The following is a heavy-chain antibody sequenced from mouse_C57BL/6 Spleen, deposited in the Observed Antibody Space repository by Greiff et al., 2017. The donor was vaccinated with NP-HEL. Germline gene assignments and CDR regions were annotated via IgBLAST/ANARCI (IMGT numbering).Heavy chain of an antibody. CDR1: GFTFSDYY. CDR2: ISNGGGST. D-gene: IGHD3-3*01. J-gene: IGHJ1*03. Sequence: EVKLMESGGGLVQPGGSLKLSCAASGFTFSDYYMYWVRQTPEKRLEWVAYISNGGGSTYYPDTVKGRFTISRDNAKNTLYLQMSRLKSEDTAMYYCARHRAILRYFDVWGTGTTVTVSS. V-gene: IGHV5-12*01. CDR3: ARHRAILRYFDV.